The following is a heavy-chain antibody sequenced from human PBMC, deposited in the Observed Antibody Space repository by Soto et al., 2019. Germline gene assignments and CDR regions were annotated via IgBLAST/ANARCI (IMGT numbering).Heavy chain of an antibody. J-gene: IGHJ4*02. D-gene: IGHD5-12*01. V-gene: IGHV3-33*01. Sequence: QVQLVESGGGVVQPGRSLRLSCAASGFTFSSYGMHWVRQAPGKGLEWVAVIWYDGSNKYYAESVRGRFTISRDNSKNTLYLQMNSLRAEDTAVYYCAREGKDIVATIRPYYFDYWGQGTXVTXXS. CDR2: IWYDGSNK. CDR3: AREGKDIVATIRPYYFDY. CDR1: GFTFSSYG.